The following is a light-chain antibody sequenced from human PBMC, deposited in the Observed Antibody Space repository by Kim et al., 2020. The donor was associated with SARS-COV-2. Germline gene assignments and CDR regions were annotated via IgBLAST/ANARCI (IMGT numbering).Light chain of an antibody. CDR3: MQALQTPR. CDR1: QSLLHSNGYNY. J-gene: IGKJ4*01. V-gene: IGKV2-28*01. CDR2: LGA. Sequence: DIVMTQSPLSLPVTPGEPASISCRSSQSLLHSNGYNYLDWYLQKPGQSPQLLIYLGANRASGVPDRFSGSGSGTDFTLKISRVEAEGVGVYYCMQALQTPRFGGGNKVDIK.